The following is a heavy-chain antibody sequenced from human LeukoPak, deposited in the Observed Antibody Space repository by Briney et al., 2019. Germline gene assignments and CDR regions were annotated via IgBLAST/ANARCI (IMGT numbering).Heavy chain of an antibody. D-gene: IGHD3-22*01. J-gene: IGHJ4*02. Sequence: GGSLRLSCAASGFTFSSYSMNWVRQAPGKGLEWVSSISSSSSYIYYADSVKGRSTISRDNAKNSLYLQMNSLRAEDTAVYYCARDSPYYYDSSGYSRGPYYFDYWGQGTLVTVSS. CDR1: GFTFSSYS. CDR2: ISSSSSYI. V-gene: IGHV3-21*01. CDR3: ARDSPYYYDSSGYSRGPYYFDY.